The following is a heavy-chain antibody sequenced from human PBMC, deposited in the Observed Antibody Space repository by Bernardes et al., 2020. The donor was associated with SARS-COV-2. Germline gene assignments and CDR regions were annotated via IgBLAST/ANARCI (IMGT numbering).Heavy chain of an antibody. CDR1: GFTFSSYA. J-gene: IGHJ6*02. CDR2: ISYDGSNK. D-gene: IGHD2-2*01. Sequence: GGSLRLSCAASGFTFSSYAMHWVRQAPGKGLEWVAVISYDGSNKYYADSVKGRFTISRDNSKNTLYLQMNSLRAEDTAVYYCARGATVVPALYYYYGMDVWGQGTTVTVSS. V-gene: IGHV3-30-3*01. CDR3: ARGATVVPALYYYYGMDV.